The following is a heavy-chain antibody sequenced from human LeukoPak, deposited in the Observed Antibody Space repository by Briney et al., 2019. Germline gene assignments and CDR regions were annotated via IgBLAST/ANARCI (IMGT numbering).Heavy chain of an antibody. CDR3: ARGPGYCSSTSCLYWYFDL. V-gene: IGHV4-30-2*01. J-gene: IGHJ2*01. CDR1: GRSLSSGGYS. Sequence: PSETLSLTCAVSGRSLSSGGYSWSWIRQPPGKGLEWIGYIYQSGSTYYNPSLKSRVTISVDRSKNQCSLKLSSVTAADTAVYYCARGPGYCSSTSCLYWYFDLWGRGTLVTVSS. CDR2: IYQSGST. D-gene: IGHD2-2*01.